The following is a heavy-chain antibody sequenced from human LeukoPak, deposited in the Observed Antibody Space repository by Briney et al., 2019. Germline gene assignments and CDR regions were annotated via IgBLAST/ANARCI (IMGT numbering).Heavy chain of an antibody. D-gene: IGHD3-9*01. CDR2: ISYDGSTK. Sequence: HSGGSLRLSCAASGFIFSSYGMHWVRQAPGKGLEWVAVISYDGSTKYYADSVKGRFTISRDNSKDTLYLQVNSLRPEDTAVYYCAKDGERYFDRGVDYWGQGTLVTVSS. J-gene: IGHJ4*02. CDR3: AKDGERYFDRGVDY. CDR1: GFIFSSYG. V-gene: IGHV3-30*18.